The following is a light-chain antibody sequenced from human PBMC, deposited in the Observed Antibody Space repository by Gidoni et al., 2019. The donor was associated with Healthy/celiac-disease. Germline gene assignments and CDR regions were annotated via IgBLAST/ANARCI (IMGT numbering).Light chain of an antibody. CDR1: SSNIGNNY. V-gene: IGLV1-51*01. CDR3: GTWDSSLSAVV. CDR2: DNN. Sequence: QSVLTQPPSVSAPPGQKVTISCSGSSSNIGNNYVSWYQQLPGTAPKLLIYDNNKRPSGIPVRFSGSKSGTSATLGITGLQTGDEADYYCGTWDSSLSAVVFGGGTKLTVL. J-gene: IGLJ2*01.